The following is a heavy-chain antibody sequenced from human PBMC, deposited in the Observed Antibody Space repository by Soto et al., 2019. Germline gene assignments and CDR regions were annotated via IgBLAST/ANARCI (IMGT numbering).Heavy chain of an antibody. CDR2: INAGNGNT. Sequence: GASVKVSCKASGYTFTSYAMHWVRQAPGQRLEWMGWINAGNGNTKYSQKFQGRVTITRDTSASTAYMELSSLRSEDTAVYYCASSYDYFDPPLVDPRFDYWGQGTLVTVSS. CDR1: GYTFTSYA. CDR3: ASSYDYFDPPLVDPRFDY. D-gene: IGHD3-9*01. V-gene: IGHV1-3*01. J-gene: IGHJ4*02.